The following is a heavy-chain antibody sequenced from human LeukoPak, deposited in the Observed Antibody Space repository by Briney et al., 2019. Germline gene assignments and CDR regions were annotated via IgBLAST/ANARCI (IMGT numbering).Heavy chain of an antibody. J-gene: IGHJ5*02. CDR1: GGSISSYY. CDR3: ARGGITIFGVVIPYNNWFDP. CDR2: IYTSGST. Sequence: PSETLSLTCTVSGGSISSYYWSWIRQPAGKGLEWIGRIYTSGSTNYNPSLKSRVTMSVDTSKNQFSLKLSSVTAADTAVYYCARGGITIFGVVIPYNNWFDPWGQGTLVTVSS. D-gene: IGHD3-3*01. V-gene: IGHV4-4*07.